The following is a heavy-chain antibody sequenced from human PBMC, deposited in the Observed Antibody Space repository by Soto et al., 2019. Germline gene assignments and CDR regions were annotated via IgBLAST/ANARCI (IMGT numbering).Heavy chain of an antibody. CDR1: GGSISSSTYY. CDR3: ARDFWGSGYYYGMDV. CDR2: IYYSGST. Sequence: PSETLSLTCTVSGGSISSSTYYWGWIRQPPGKGLEWIGSIYYSGSTYYNPSLKSRVTISVDTSKNQFSLKLSSVTAADTAVYYCARDFWGSGYYYGMDVWGQGTTVTVSS. D-gene: IGHD3-16*01. V-gene: IGHV4-39*07. J-gene: IGHJ6*02.